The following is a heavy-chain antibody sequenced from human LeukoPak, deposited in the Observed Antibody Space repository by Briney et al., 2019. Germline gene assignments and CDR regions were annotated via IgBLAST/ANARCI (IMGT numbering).Heavy chain of an antibody. CDR3: AKFGLAGSGRYHDAFDI. J-gene: IGHJ3*02. V-gene: IGHV3-33*06. D-gene: IGHD3-10*01. CDR2: IWYDGSNK. CDR1: GFTFSSYG. Sequence: GRSLRLSCAASGFTFSSYGMHWVRQAPGKGLEWVAVIWYDGSNKYYADSVKGRFTISRDNSDNTLYLQMNSLRAEDTAVYYCAKFGLAGSGRYHDAFDIWGQGTMVTVSS.